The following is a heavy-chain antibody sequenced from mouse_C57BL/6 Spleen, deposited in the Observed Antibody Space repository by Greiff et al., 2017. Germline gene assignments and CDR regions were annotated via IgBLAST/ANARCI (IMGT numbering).Heavy chain of an antibody. Sequence: QVQLQQPGAELVMPGASVKLSCKASGYTFTSYWMHWVKQRPGQGLEWIGEIDPSDSYTNYNQKFKGKSTLTVDKSSSTAYMQLSSLTSEDSAVYYCARQEGDWLAYWGQGTLVTVSA. D-gene: IGHD3-3*01. CDR3: ARQEGDWLAY. V-gene: IGHV1-69*01. CDR2: IDPSDSYT. CDR1: GYTFTSYW. J-gene: IGHJ3*01.